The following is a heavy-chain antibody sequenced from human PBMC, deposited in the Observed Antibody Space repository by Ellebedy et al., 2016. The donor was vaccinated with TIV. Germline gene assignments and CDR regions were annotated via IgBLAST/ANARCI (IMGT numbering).Heavy chain of an antibody. D-gene: IGHD1-26*01. V-gene: IGHV3-48*02. CDR3: ASGKWELDYFDY. CDR1: GLTFSSYS. CDR2: ISIDSSRK. J-gene: IGHJ4*02. Sequence: PGGSLRLSCAASGLTFSSYSMNWVRQAPGKGLEWVSYISIDSSRKYYVDAVKGRFTISRDNAKNSLYLQMNSLRDEDTAVYYCASGKWELDYFDYWGQGALVTVSS.